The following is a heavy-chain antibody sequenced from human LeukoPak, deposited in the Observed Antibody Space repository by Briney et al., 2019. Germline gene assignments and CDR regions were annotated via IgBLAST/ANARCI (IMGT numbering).Heavy chain of an antibody. D-gene: IGHD3-22*01. V-gene: IGHV4-61*02. CDR2: IYTSGST. CDR3: ARLSADKYYYDSSGYYSLYYFDY. Sequence: SQTLSLTCTVSGGSISSGSYYWSWIRQPAGKGLEWIGRIYTSGSTNYNPSLKSRVTISVDTSKNQFSLKLSSVTAADTAVYYCARLSADKYYYDSSGYYSLYYFDYWGQGTLVTVSS. CDR1: GGSISSGSYY. J-gene: IGHJ4*02.